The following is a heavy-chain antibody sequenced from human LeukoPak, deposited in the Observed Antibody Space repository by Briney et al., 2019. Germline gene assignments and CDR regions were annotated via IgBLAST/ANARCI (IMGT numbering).Heavy chain of an antibody. V-gene: IGHV1-69*05. Sequence: ASVTVSCKASGGTFSSYAISWVRQAPGQGLEWMGGIIPIFGTANYAQKFQGRVTITTDESTSTAYMELSSLRSEDTAVYYCARNREGEGYYTPNNWFDPWGQGTLVTVSS. CDR3: ARNREGEGYYTPNNWFDP. D-gene: IGHD3-3*01. J-gene: IGHJ5*02. CDR1: GGTFSSYA. CDR2: IIPIFGTA.